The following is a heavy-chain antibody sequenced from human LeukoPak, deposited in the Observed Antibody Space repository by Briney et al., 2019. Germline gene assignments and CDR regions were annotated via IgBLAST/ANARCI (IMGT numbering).Heavy chain of an antibody. CDR1: GFTFDDYG. CDR3: AKGYSSYYMDV. V-gene: IGHV3-20*04. CDR2: INWNGGST. D-gene: IGHD5-18*01. Sequence: GGSLRLSCAASGFTFDDYGMSWVRQAPGKGLEWVSGINWNGGSTGYADSVKGRFTISRNNSKTSLYLQMNSLRAEDTALYYCAKGYSSYYMDVWGKGTTVTVSS. J-gene: IGHJ6*03.